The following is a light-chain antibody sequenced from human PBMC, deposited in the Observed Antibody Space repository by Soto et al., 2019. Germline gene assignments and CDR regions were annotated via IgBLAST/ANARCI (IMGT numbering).Light chain of an antibody. CDR2: GAS. CDR3: QQSYSTHLT. Sequence: DIQMTQSPSSLSASVGDRVTITCRASQSISSYLNWYQQKPGKAPKLLIYGASSLQSGVPSRFSGSGSGTDFTLTISSLQPEDFATYSCQQSYSTHLTCGGGTKVEIK. J-gene: IGKJ4*01. V-gene: IGKV1-39*01. CDR1: QSISSY.